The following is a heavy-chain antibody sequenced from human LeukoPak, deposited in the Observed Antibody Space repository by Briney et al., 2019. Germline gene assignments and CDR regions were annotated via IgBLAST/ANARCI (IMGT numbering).Heavy chain of an antibody. V-gene: IGHV4-59*01. Sequence: SETLSLTCSVSGGSISSSCHWSWIGQPPGRGLEWIGYIYYSGTTSYNPSLKSRVTMSVDTSKRQFSLKLSSVTAADTAVYYCARTSFDSSGYSDYWGQGTLVTVSS. D-gene: IGHD3-22*01. CDR2: IYYSGTT. CDR3: ARTSFDSSGYSDY. CDR1: GGSISSSCH. J-gene: IGHJ4*02.